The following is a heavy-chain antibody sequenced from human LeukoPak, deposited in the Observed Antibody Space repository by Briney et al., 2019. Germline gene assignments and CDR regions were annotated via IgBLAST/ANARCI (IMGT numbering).Heavy chain of an antibody. Sequence: GASVKVSCKASGYTFTGYYMHWVRQAPGQGLEWMGWINPNSGGTNYAQKFQGRVTMTRDTPISTAYMELSRLRSDDTAVYYCARGSSGWYAYFQHWGQGTLVTVSS. CDR1: GYTFTGYY. V-gene: IGHV1-2*02. CDR3: ARGSSGWYAYFQH. CDR2: INPNSGGT. J-gene: IGHJ1*01. D-gene: IGHD6-19*01.